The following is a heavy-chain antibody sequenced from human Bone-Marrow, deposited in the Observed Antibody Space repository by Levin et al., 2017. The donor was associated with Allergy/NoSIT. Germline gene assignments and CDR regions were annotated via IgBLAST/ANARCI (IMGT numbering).Heavy chain of an antibody. CDR1: GFTFSSYS. CDR2: ISSSSSYI. Sequence: GGSLRLSCAASGFTFSSYSMNWVRQAPGKGLEWVSSISSSSSYIYYADSVKGRFTISRDNAKNSLYLQMNSLRAEDTAVYYCARDRTSHYPFDYWGQGTLVTVSS. V-gene: IGHV3-21*01. CDR3: ARDRTSHYPFDY. J-gene: IGHJ4*02. D-gene: IGHD2-2*01.